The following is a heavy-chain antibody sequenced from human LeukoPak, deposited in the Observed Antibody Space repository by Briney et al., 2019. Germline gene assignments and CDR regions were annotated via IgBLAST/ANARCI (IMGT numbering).Heavy chain of an antibody. CDR2: IYYSGST. CDR1: GGSISSSSYY. CDR3: ASSGD. J-gene: IGHJ4*02. V-gene: IGHV4-39*01. Sequence: SETLSLTRTVSGGSISSSSYYWGWIRQPPGKGLEWIGSIYYSGSTYYNPSLKSRVTISVDTSKNQFSLKLSSVTAADTAVYYCASSGDWGQGTLVTVSS. D-gene: IGHD3-10*01.